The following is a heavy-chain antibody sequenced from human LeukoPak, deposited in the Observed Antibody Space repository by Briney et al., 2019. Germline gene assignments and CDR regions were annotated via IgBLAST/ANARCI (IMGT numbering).Heavy chain of an antibody. CDR3: ARASWELLGFDY. CDR2: ISYDGSNK. Sequence: GGSLRLSCAASGFTFSSYAMHWVRQAPGKGLEWVAVISYDGSNKYYADSVKGRFTISRDNSKNTLYLQMNSLRAEDTAVYYCARASWELLGFDYWGQGTLVTVSS. V-gene: IGHV3-30*04. CDR1: GFTFSSYA. J-gene: IGHJ4*02. D-gene: IGHD1-26*01.